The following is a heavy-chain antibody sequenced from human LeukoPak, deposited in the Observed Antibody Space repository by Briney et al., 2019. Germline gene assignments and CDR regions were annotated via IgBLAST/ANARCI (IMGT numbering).Heavy chain of an antibody. D-gene: IGHD5-18*01. CDR2: IYYSGTT. V-gene: IGHV4-30-4*01. CDR3: ARDRGGYGAETD. J-gene: IGHJ4*02. CDR1: GGSISSGDYY. Sequence: SETLSLTCNVSGGSISSGDYYWSWIRQPPGKGLEWIGYIYYSGTTYYNPSLKSRSTISADTSKNQFSLKMSSVTAADTAVYYCARDRGGYGAETDWGQGTLVTVSS.